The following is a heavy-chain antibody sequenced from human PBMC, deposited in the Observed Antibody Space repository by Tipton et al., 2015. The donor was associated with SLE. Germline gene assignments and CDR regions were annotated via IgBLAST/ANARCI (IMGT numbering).Heavy chain of an antibody. Sequence: VQLVQSGAEVKKPGESLSISCRASGFDFSSYYIGWVRQVPGKGLEWMGVIYPGDSDTRYSPSFQGQVTISADKSISTAYLQWSSLKASDTAMYYCARLNSSSWYGVEDYWGQGTLVTVSS. CDR3: ARLNSSSWYGVEDY. CDR2: IYPGDSDT. CDR1: GFDFSSYY. D-gene: IGHD6-13*01. J-gene: IGHJ4*02. V-gene: IGHV5-51*03.